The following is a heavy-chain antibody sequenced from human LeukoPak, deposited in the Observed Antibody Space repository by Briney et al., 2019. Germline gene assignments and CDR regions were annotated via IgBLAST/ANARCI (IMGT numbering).Heavy chain of an antibody. CDR1: GVSISSYY. J-gene: IGHJ4*02. CDR3: ARSSWTYSHPFDY. Sequence: PSETLSLTCSVSGVSISSYYWSWIRQPPGKGLEWIGYIYYSGSTNYNPSLKSRVTISVDTSKNQLSLKLTSVTAADTAVYYCARSSWTYSHPFDYWGQGTLVTVSS. V-gene: IGHV4-59*01. D-gene: IGHD1-26*01. CDR2: IYYSGST.